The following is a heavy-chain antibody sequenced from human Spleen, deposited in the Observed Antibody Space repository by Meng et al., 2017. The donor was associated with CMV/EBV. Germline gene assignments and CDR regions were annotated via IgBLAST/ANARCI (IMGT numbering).Heavy chain of an antibody. CDR2: ISKDGSNK. CDR3: ARDPRTTIFGVVIDYWFDP. D-gene: IGHD3-3*01. CDR1: FSTHA. V-gene: IGHV3-30*04. Sequence: FSTHAMHWVRQTPGKGLEWVAVISKDGSNKYYADSVKGRFTISRDNSQNTLYLQINSLRVEDTGVYYCARDPRTTIFGVVIDYWFDPWGQGTLVTVSS. J-gene: IGHJ5*02.